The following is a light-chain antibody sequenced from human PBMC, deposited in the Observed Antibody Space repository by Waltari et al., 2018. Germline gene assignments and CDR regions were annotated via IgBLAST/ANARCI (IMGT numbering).Light chain of an antibody. CDR2: GAS. CDR3: HQYSRSPPWT. Sequence: EIVLTQSPGTLSLSPGERATLSCRASQSFTSTALAWYQQKPGQAPRLRIRGASSRATGIPDRFSGSGSGTDFTLTISRLEPEDFAVYYCHQYSRSPPWTFGQGTKVEIK. CDR1: QSFTSTA. V-gene: IGKV3-20*01. J-gene: IGKJ1*01.